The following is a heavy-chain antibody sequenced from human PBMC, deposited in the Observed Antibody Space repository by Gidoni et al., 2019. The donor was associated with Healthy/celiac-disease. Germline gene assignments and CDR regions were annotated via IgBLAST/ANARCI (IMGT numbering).Heavy chain of an antibody. V-gene: IGHV3-21*01. CDR3: ARANCGGDCYDDAFDI. Sequence: VSSISSSSSYIYYADSVKGRFTISRDNAKNSLYLQMNSLRAEDTAVYYCARANCGGDCYDDAFDIWGQGTMVTVSS. D-gene: IGHD2-21*02. CDR2: ISSSSSYI. J-gene: IGHJ3*02.